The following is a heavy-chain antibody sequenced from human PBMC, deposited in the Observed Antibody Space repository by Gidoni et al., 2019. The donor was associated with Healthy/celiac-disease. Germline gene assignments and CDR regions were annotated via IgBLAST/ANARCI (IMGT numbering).Heavy chain of an antibody. J-gene: IGHJ3*02. V-gene: IGHV3-20*03. Sequence: EVQMVESGGGVVRPGGSLRLPFAASGFTLSDYGRSWVLQAPGKGLAWVSGIKWNGGSTGYADSVKGRFTISRDNAKNSLYLQMNSLRAEDTALYYCARDKRVVITIDAFDIWGQGTMVTVSS. CDR3: ARDKRVVITIDAFDI. D-gene: IGHD3-22*01. CDR2: IKWNGGST. CDR1: GFTLSDYG.